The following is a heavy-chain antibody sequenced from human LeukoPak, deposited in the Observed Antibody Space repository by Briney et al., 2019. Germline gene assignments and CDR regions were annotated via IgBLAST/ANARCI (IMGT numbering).Heavy chain of an antibody. J-gene: IGHJ4*02. V-gene: IGHV3-23*01. Sequence: GGSLRLSCAASGFAFDTYGITWARQAPGKGLEWVSSISGSGYNTYYADSVKGRFTISRDNSKNTLYLQMNSLQAEDTAIYYCATSTTSLDYWGQGTLVTVSS. CDR3: ATSTTSLDY. CDR2: ISGSGYNT. CDR1: GFAFDTYG. D-gene: IGHD1-14*01.